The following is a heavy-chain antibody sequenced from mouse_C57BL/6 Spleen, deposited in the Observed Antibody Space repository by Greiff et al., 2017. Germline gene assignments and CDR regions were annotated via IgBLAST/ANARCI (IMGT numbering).Heavy chain of an antibody. CDR3: ATIYGNYVGYWYFDV. CDR2: IYPGDGDT. V-gene: IGHV1-82*01. CDR1: GYAFSSSW. D-gene: IGHD2-1*01. Sequence: QVQLKESGPELVKPGASVKISCKASGYAFSSSWMNWVKQRPGKGLEWIGRIYPGDGDTNYNGKFKGKATLTADKSSSTAYMQLSSLTSEDSAVYFCATIYGNYVGYWYFDVWGTGTTVTVSS. J-gene: IGHJ1*03.